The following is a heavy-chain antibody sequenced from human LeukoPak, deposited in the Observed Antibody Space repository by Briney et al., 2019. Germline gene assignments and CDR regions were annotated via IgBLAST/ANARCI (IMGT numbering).Heavy chain of an antibody. Sequence: GASVKVACKTSGYTLNAVYLHWVRQAPGQGLEWMGWMSPRSGYTYYAQNFQGRVSMTRDTSITTAYMELCGLKPDYTAKYHCATSSGYRTSWGAFDILGQGTMVTVSS. J-gene: IGHJ3*02. CDR3: ATSSGYRTSWGAFDI. V-gene: IGHV1-2*02. CDR1: GYTLNAVY. CDR2: MSPRSGYT. D-gene: IGHD2-2*01.